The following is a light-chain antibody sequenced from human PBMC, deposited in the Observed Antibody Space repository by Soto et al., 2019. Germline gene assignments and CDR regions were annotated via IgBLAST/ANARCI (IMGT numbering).Light chain of an antibody. V-gene: IGKV3-11*01. CDR2: DAS. Sequence: EIVLTQSPATLSLSPGERATLSCRASQSVSRSLAWYQQKPGQTPRLLIYDASSRATGIPARFSGSGSGTDCTLTISSLEPEDFAVYYWQQRSNWPLLFTVGHGTKVDSK. J-gene: IGKJ3*01. CDR3: QQRSNWPLLFT. CDR1: QSVSRS.